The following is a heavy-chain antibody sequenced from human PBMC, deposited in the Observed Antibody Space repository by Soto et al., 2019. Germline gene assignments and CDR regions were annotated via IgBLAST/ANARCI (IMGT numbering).Heavy chain of an antibody. CDR3: ARDRMVSFFEASDYYYYMDV. CDR2: ISSNGGST. V-gene: IGHV3-64*01. CDR1: GFTFSSYA. J-gene: IGHJ6*03. Sequence: GGSLRLSCAASGFTFSSYAMHWVRQAPGKGLEYVSAISSNGGSTYYANSVKGRFTISRDNSKNTLYLQMGSLRAEDMAVYYCARDRMVSFFEASDYYYYMDVWGKGTTVTVSS. D-gene: IGHD5-18*01.